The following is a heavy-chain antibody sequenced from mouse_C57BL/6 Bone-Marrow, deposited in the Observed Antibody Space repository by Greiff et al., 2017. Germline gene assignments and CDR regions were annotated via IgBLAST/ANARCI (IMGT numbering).Heavy chain of an antibody. CDR1: GFTFSDYY. Sequence: EVKLVESGGGLVQPGGSLKLSCAASGFTFSDYYMYWVRQTPEKRLEWVAYISNGGGSTYYPDTVKGRFTISRDNAKNTLYLQMSRLKSEDTAMYYCARQYDYDGGPSWFAYWGQGTLVTVSA. J-gene: IGHJ3*01. D-gene: IGHD2-4*01. CDR3: ARQYDYDGGPSWFAY. V-gene: IGHV5-12*01. CDR2: ISNGGGST.